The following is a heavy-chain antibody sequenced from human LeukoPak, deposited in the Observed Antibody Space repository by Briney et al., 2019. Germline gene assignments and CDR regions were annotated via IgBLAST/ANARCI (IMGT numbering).Heavy chain of an antibody. J-gene: IGHJ4*02. CDR2: ISGSGTTT. CDR3: AKTYYYDSSGYGSN. V-gene: IGHV3-23*01. D-gene: IGHD3-22*01. CDR1: GYTFTDYA. Sequence: GGSLRLSCAASGYTFTDYAMSWVRQAPGKGLEWVSAISGSGTTTYYADSVKGRFTVSRDNSKNTLYLQMNSLRPEDTAVYYCAKTYYYDSSGYGSNWGQGTLVTVSS.